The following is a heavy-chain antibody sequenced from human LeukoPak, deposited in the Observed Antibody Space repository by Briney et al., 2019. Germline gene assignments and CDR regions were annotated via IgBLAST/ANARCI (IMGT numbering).Heavy chain of an antibody. D-gene: IGHD6-6*01. V-gene: IGHV4-61*02. CDR3: ASWGIAARRAFDV. CDR2: IYTSGST. CDR1: GGPISSGSYY. Sequence: PSETLSLTCTVSGGPISSGSYYWSWIRQPAGKGLEWIGRIYTSGSTNYNPSLKSRVTISVDTSKNQFSLKLSSVTAADTAVYYCASWGIAARRAFDVWGQGTMVTVSS. J-gene: IGHJ3*01.